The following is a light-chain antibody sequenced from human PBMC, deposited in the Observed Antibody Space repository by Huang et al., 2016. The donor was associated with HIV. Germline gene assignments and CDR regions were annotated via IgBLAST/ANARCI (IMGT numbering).Light chain of an antibody. CDR1: QSFGNY. J-gene: IGKJ4*01. CDR2: DTS. CDR3: QQRSSGVT. V-gene: IGKV3-11*01. Sequence: IVLTQSPATLSWYPGERVTLSCRASQSFGNYIAWYQQHPGQSPKLLIYDTSNRATGSPGRFSGSGSGTDFTLTISSLQSEDFAVYYCQQRSSGVTFGGGTKVQVK.